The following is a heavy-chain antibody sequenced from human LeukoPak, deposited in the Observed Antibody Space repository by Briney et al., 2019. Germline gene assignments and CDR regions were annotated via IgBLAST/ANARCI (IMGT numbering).Heavy chain of an antibody. D-gene: IGHD3-9*01. Sequence: SETLSLTCAVYGGSFSSYYWSWIRQPPGKGLEWIGEINHSGSTNYNPSLKSRVTISVDTSKNQFSLKLSSVTAADTAVYYCARGIRYDILTGLIFDYWGQGTLVTVSS. CDR2: INHSGST. V-gene: IGHV4-34*01. CDR1: GGSFSSYY. J-gene: IGHJ4*02. CDR3: ARGIRYDILTGLIFDY.